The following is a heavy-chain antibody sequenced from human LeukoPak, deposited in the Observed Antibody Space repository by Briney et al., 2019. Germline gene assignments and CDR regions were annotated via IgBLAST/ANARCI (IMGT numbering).Heavy chain of an antibody. CDR2: IYYSGSN. Sequence: SQTLSLTCTVSGRSISSYYGSWIRQPPGKGLEWIGDIYYSGSNNYNPSLKSRVTISVDTSKHQFSLKLSSVTAADTAVYYWARGGRLADAFDIWGQGTMVTVSS. CDR1: GRSISSYY. CDR3: ARGGRLADAFDI. J-gene: IGHJ3*02. D-gene: IGHD6-19*01. V-gene: IGHV4-59*01.